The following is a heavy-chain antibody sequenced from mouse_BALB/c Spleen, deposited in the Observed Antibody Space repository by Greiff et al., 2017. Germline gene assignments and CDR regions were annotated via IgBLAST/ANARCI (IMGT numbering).Heavy chain of an antibody. J-gene: IGHJ4*01. V-gene: IGHV10-1*02. Sequence: EVKVEESGGGLVQPKGSLKLSCAASGFTFNTYAMNWVRQAPGKGLEWVARIRSKSNNYATYYADSVKDRFTISRDDSQSMLYLQMNNLKTEDTAMYYCVRGYYGSSYNYAMDYWGQGTSVTVSS. D-gene: IGHD1-1*01. CDR1: GFTFNTYA. CDR2: IRSKSNNYAT. CDR3: VRGYYGSSYNYAMDY.